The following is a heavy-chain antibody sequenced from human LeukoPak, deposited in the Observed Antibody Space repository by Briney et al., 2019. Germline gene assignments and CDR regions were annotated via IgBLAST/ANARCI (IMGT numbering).Heavy chain of an antibody. CDR2: INHSGST. V-gene: IGHV4-34*01. CDR1: GGSFSGYY. Sequence: SETLSLTCAVYGGSFSGYYWSWIRQPPGKGLEWIGEINHSGSTNYNPSLKSRVTISVDTSKNQFSLKLSSVTAADTAVYYCARVNYNKWELNYWGQGTLVTVSS. D-gene: IGHD1-26*01. CDR3: ARVNYNKWELNY. J-gene: IGHJ4*02.